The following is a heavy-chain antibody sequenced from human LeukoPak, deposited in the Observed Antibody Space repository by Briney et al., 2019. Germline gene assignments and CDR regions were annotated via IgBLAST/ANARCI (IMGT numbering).Heavy chain of an antibody. J-gene: IGHJ5*02. V-gene: IGHV3-21*01. D-gene: IGHD2-15*01. CDR1: GFTFSSCS. Sequence: GGSLRLYCAASGFTFSSCSVNWVRQAPGKGLEWVSSISSSSSYIYYADSVKGRFTISRDNAKNSLYLQMNSLRAEDTAVYYCARDWRGVCSGGSCYWFDPWGQGTLVTVSS. CDR3: ARDWRGVCSGGSCYWFDP. CDR2: ISSSSSYI.